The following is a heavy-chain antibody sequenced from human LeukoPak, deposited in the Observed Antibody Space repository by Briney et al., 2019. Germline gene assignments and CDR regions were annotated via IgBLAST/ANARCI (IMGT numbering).Heavy chain of an antibody. J-gene: IGHJ3*02. CDR1: GGSFSGYY. V-gene: IGHV4-59*10. D-gene: IGHD3-22*01. CDR3: ARAIYYDSSGYYHGCAFDI. Sequence: SETLSLTCAVYGGSFSGYYWSWIRQPAGKGLEWIGRIYTSGSTNYNPSLKSRVTMSVDTSKNQFSLKLSSVTAADTAVYYCARAIYYDSSGYYHGCAFDIWGQGTMVTVSS. CDR2: IYTSGST.